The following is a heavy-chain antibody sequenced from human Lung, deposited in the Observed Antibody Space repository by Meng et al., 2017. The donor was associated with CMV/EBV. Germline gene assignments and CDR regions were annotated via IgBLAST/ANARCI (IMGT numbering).Heavy chain of an antibody. Sequence: LXXTVSGGSISLYYWSWIRQPPGKGLEWIGYIYYSGGTNYNPSLKSRVTISVDTSKNQFSLKLTSVTAADTAVYYCARHYCGSNVCYTDWFDPWGQGTLVXVSS. CDR3: ARHYCGSNVCYTDWFDP. J-gene: IGHJ5*02. V-gene: IGHV4-59*01. CDR2: IYYSGGT. CDR1: GGSISLYY. D-gene: IGHD2-2*02.